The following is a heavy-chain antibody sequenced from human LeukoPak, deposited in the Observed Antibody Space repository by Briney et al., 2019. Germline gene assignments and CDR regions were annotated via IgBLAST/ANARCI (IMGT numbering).Heavy chain of an antibody. V-gene: IGHV3-23*01. CDR3: AKDTSIGKYCTNGVCSPFDY. D-gene: IGHD2-8*01. CDR2: ISDSGDYT. CDR1: GFTFSSYA. Sequence: GGSLRLSCAGSGFTFSSYAMSWVRQAPGQGLEWVSVISDSGDYTSYADSVRGRFTISRDNSRNTLYLQMISLRPEDTAVYYCAKDTSIGKYCTNGVCSPFDYWGQGSLVTVSS. J-gene: IGHJ4*02.